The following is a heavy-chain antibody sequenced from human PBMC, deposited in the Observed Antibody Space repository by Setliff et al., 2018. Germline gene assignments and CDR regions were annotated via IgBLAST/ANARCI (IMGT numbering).Heavy chain of an antibody. CDR1: GGTFSSYA. J-gene: IGHJ3*01. CDR2: IIPIFGTA. D-gene: IGHD3-22*01. V-gene: IGHV1-69*13. CDR3: ARDKADYYDRSGYSGASDV. Sequence: SVKVSCKASGGTFSSYAISWVRQAPGQGLEWMGRIIPIFGTANYAQKFQGRVTITADESTSTAYMELSSLRSEDTAIYYCARDKADYYDRSGYSGASDVWGQGTMVTVSS.